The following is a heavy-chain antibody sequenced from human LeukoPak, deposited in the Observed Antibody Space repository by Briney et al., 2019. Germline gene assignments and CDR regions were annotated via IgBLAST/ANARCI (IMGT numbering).Heavy chain of an antibody. Sequence: ASVKVSCKASGYTFTSYAMHWVRQAPGQRLEWMGWINAGNGNTKYSQKFQGRVTITRGTSASTAYMELSSLRSEDTAVYYCARGREVLRFLEWSYYFDYWGQGILVTVSS. J-gene: IGHJ4*02. CDR2: INAGNGNT. D-gene: IGHD3-3*01. CDR1: GYTFTSYA. V-gene: IGHV1-3*01. CDR3: ARGREVLRFLEWSYYFDY.